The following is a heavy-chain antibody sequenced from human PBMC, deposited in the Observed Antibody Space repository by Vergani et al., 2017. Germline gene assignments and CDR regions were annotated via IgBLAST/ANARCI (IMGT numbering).Heavy chain of an antibody. J-gene: IGHJ3*02. CDR1: GGTFSSYA. V-gene: IGHV1-69*01. D-gene: IGHD2-2*02. CDR3: ARGYXSSTSCYTGVAFDI. Sequence: QVQLVQSRAEVKKPGSSVKVSCKASGGTFSSYAISWVRQAPGQGLEWMGGIIPIFGTANYAQKFQGRVTITADESTSTAYMELSSLRSEDTAVYYCARGYXSSTSCYTGVAFDIWGQGTMVTVSS. CDR2: IIPIFGTA.